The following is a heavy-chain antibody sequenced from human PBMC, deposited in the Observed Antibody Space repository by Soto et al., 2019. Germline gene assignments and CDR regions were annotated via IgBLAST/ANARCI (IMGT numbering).Heavy chain of an antibody. J-gene: IGHJ4*02. CDR2: INAGNGIT. V-gene: IGHV1-3*01. CDR3: ARVLVKVGYDFAY. Sequence: QVQLVQSGAEVKKPGASVKVSCKASGYTFTSYAIHWVRQAPGQRLEYMGWINAGNGITKYSQKFQGRVTITRDTSAKTAYMELSSLRSEDTAVYYCARVLVKVGYDFAYWGQGTLVTVSS. D-gene: IGHD5-12*01. CDR1: GYTFTSYA.